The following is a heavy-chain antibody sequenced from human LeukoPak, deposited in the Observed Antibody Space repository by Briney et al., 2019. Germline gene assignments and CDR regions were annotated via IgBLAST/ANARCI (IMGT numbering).Heavy chain of an antibody. Sequence: GGSLRLSCAASGFTFSNYVMSWVRQAPGKGLEWVAVISYDGSNKYYADSVKGRFTISRDNSKNTLYLQMNSLRAEDTAVYYCAKDSRYDFWSGYPLGDAFDIWGQGTMVTVSS. CDR3: AKDSRYDFWSGYPLGDAFDI. D-gene: IGHD3-3*01. CDR1: GFTFSNYV. V-gene: IGHV3-30*18. CDR2: ISYDGSNK. J-gene: IGHJ3*02.